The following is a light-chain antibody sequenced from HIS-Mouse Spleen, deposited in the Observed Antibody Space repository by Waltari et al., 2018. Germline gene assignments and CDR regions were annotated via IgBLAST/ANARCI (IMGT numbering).Light chain of an antibody. Sequence: EIVMTQSPATLSVSPGERATLSCRASQSVSSNLAWYQQNPGQAPRLLIYGASTRATGIPARFSGSGSVTEFTLTISSLQSEDFAVYYCQQYNNWPLYTFGQGTKLEIK. CDR2: GAS. J-gene: IGKJ2*01. CDR3: QQYNNWPLYT. V-gene: IGKV3-15*01. CDR1: QSVSSN.